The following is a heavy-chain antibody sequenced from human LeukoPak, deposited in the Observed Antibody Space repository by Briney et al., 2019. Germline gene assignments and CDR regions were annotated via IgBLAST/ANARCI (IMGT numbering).Heavy chain of an antibody. Sequence: SETLSLTCAVSGGSISSSNWWSWVRQPPGKGLEWIGEIYHSGSTNYNPSLKSRVTISVDKSKNQFSLKLSSVTAADTAVYYCARSSITMSRGAFDIWGQGTMVTVSS. CDR1: GGSISSSNW. CDR2: IYHSGST. J-gene: IGHJ3*02. V-gene: IGHV4-4*02. D-gene: IGHD3-22*01. CDR3: ARSSITMSRGAFDI.